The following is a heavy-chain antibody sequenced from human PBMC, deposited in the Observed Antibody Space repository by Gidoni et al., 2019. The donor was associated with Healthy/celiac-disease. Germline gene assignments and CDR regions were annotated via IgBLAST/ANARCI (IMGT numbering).Heavy chain of an antibody. J-gene: IGHJ5*02. V-gene: IGHV4-30-2*01. CDR1: GGPISSGGYY. Sequence: QLQLQESGSGLVKPSQTLSLTCAVSGGPISSGGYYWSWIRPPPGKGLEWIGYIYHSGSTYYNPSLNSRVTISVDRSKNQFSLKLSSVTAADTAVYYCARGASGYDLGWFDPWGQGTLVTVSS. CDR3: ARGASGYDLGWFDP. CDR2: IYHSGST. D-gene: IGHD5-12*01.